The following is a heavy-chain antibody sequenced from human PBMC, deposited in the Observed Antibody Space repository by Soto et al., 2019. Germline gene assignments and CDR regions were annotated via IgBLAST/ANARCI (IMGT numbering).Heavy chain of an antibody. V-gene: IGHV3-7*01. D-gene: IGHD2-2*01. J-gene: IGHJ6*02. CDR2: IKQDGSEK. CDR1: GFTFSSHC. CDR3: ARDPNIVLVPAALRSYYYYYGMDV. Sequence: WGPLRVPCAASGFTFSSHCMRRVLQAPGKGLEWVANIKQDGSEKYYVDSVKGRFTISRDNAKNSLYLQMNSLRAEDTAVYYCARDPNIVLVPAALRSYYYYYGMDVWGQGTTVTVSS.